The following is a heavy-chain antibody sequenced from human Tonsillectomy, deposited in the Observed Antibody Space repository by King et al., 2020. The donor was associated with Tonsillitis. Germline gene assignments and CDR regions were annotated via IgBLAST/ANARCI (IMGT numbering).Heavy chain of an antibody. J-gene: IGHJ4*02. Sequence: VQLVESVGGVVQPGGSLRLSSTAAGFTFSSYCMHWVRQAPGKGLEWVACIPYDVRNKYYADSVKGRFTISRDNSKNTLSVQINSLRAEDTAVYYFGKDSTYYGSGLDYWGQGTLVTVSS. CDR2: IPYDVRNK. D-gene: IGHD3-10*01. CDR1: GFTFSSYC. CDR3: GKDSTYYGSGLDY. V-gene: IGHV3-30*02.